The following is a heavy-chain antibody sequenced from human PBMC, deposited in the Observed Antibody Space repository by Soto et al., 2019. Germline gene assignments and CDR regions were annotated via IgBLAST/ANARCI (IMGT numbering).Heavy chain of an antibody. D-gene: IGHD3-16*01. Sequence: PGGSLRLSCAASGFRFSDHYMTWIRQAPGKGLEWVSVIGEGGFSTQYAASVKGRFTISRDNSKNMLYLQMNSLRSDDTAVYYCARDSITRVSSDVPGMDVWGQGTTVTVSS. V-gene: IGHV3-53*01. CDR2: IGEGGFST. CDR1: GFRFSDHY. J-gene: IGHJ6*02. CDR3: ARDSITRVSSDVPGMDV.